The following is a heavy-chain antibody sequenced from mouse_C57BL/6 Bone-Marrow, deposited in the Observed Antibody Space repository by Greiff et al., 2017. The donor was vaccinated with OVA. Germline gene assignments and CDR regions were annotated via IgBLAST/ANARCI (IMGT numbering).Heavy chain of an antibody. CDR3: TRKPFYYDYDKYFDV. D-gene: IGHD2-4*01. V-gene: IGHV1-15*01. Sequence: QVQLKESGAELVRPGASVTLSCKASGYTFTDYEMHWVKQTPVHGLEWIGAIDPETGGTAYNQKFKGKAILTADKSSSTAYMELRSLTSEDSAVYYCTRKPFYYDYDKYFDVWGTGTTVTVSS. J-gene: IGHJ1*03. CDR2: IDPETGGT. CDR1: GYTFTDYE.